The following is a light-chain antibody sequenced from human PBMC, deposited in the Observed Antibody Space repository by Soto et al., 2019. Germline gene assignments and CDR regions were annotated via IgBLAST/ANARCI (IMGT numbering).Light chain of an antibody. CDR3: QQYNNWPEP. V-gene: IGKV3-15*01. CDR2: GAS. Sequence: EIVMTQSPATLSVSPGERATLSCRASQSVSSNLAWYQQKPGQAPRLLIYGASTRATGIPARFSGSGSGTEFTLTISSLQSEDFAVYSCQQYNNWPEPLGQGTKV. CDR1: QSVSSN. J-gene: IGKJ1*01.